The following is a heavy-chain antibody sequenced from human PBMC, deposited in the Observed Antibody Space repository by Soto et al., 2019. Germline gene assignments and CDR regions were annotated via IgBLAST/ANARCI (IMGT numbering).Heavy chain of an antibody. J-gene: IGHJ3*02. CDR3: AHSFGGTSWPNDAFDI. CDR1: GFSLSGDGVG. V-gene: IGHV2-5*01. D-gene: IGHD2-2*01. Sequence: QITLKESGPTLVKPTQSLTLTCTVSGFSLSGDGVGVGWIHQPPGKAMEWLALIYWYDDQRYSPTLKTRLTITKDTSKNQVVLTTPNTDPVDTATYYCAHSFGGTSWPNDAFDIWGQGTVVTVSS. CDR2: IYWYDDQ.